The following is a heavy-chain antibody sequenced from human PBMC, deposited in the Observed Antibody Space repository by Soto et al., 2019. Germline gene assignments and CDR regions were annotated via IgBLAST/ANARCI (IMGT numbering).Heavy chain of an antibody. D-gene: IGHD6-6*01. CDR1: GYTFTSYG. Sequence: QVQLVQSGAEVKKPGASVKVSCKASGYTFTSYGISWVRQAPGQGLEWMGWISAYNGNTNYAQKLQGRVTMTTDTSTSTAYMELGSVRSDDTAVYYCAKSGEYSSSYYYYYYMDVWGKGTTVTVSS. CDR3: AKSGEYSSSYYYYYYMDV. CDR2: ISAYNGNT. V-gene: IGHV1-18*01. J-gene: IGHJ6*03.